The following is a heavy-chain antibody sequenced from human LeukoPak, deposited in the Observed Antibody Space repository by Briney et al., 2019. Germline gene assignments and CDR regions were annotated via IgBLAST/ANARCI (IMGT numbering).Heavy chain of an antibody. J-gene: IGHJ4*02. CDR3: AKDHGSWYVSELYFDY. V-gene: IGHV3-23*01. CDR1: GFTFSSYA. D-gene: IGHD6-13*01. CDR2: ISGSGGST. Sequence: PGGSLRLSCAASGFTFSSYAMSWVRQAPGKGLEWVSAISGSGGSTYYADSVKGRFTISRDNSKNTLYLQMNSLRAEDTAVYYCAKDHGSWYVSELYFDYWGQGTLDTVSS.